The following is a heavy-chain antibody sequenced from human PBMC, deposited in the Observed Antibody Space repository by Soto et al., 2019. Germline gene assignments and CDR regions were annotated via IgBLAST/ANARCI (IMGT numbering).Heavy chain of an antibody. CDR1: GGTFSSYA. CDR3: ARVGRDYYGSGSYSWFDP. D-gene: IGHD3-10*01. V-gene: IGHV1-69*13. J-gene: IGHJ5*02. CDR2: IIPIFGTA. Sequence: SVKVSCKASGGTFSSYAISWVRQAPGQGLEWMGGIIPIFGTANYAQKFQGRVTITADESTSTAYMELSSLRSEDTAVYYCARVGRDYYGSGSYSWFDPWGQGTLVTVSS.